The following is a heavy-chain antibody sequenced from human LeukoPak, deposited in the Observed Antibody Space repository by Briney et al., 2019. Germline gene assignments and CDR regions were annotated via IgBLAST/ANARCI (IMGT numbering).Heavy chain of an antibody. CDR1: GYTFTSYD. Sequence: ASVKVSCKASGYTFTSYDINWVRQATGQGLEWMGWMNPNSGNTGYAQKFQGRVTMTRNTSISTAYMELSSLRSEDTAVYYCARVHYGSGSYYIGAFDGYYYYYMDVWGKGTTVTVSS. CDR2: MNPNSGNT. D-gene: IGHD3-10*01. CDR3: ARVHYGSGSYYIGAFDGYYYYYMDV. J-gene: IGHJ6*03. V-gene: IGHV1-8*01.